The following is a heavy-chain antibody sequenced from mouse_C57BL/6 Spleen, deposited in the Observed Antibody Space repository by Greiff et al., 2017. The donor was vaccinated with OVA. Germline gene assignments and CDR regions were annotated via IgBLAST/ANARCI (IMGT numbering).Heavy chain of an antibody. J-gene: IGHJ4*01. CDR3: ARGDYYGSSYYAMDY. V-gene: IGHV1-80*01. Sequence: QVQLQQSGAELVKPGASVTISCKASGYAFSSYWMNWVKQRPGKGLEWIGQIYPGDGDTNYNGKFKGKATLTADKSSSTAYMQLSSLTSEDSAVYFCARGDYYGSSYYAMDYWGQGTSVTVSS. CDR1: GYAFSSYW. CDR2: IYPGDGDT. D-gene: IGHD1-1*01.